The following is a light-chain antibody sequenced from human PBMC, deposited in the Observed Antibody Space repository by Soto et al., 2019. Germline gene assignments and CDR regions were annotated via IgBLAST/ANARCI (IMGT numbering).Light chain of an antibody. J-gene: IGKJ1*01. V-gene: IGKV1-39*01. Sequence: DIQMTQSPSSLSASVVDRVTITCRASQSINNYLNWYQQKPGRAPKLLIYAASSSQSGVPSRFRGSGTGTDFALTISSLQPEDFASYYCQQIYSAPVSFGQGTKVEIK. CDR1: QSINNY. CDR3: QQIYSAPVS. CDR2: AAS.